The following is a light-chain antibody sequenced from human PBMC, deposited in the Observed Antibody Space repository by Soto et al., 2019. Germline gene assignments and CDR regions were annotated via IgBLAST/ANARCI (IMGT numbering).Light chain of an antibody. CDR2: AAS. J-gene: IGKJ5*01. V-gene: IGKV1-39*01. CDR1: QSISSY. Sequence: DIQVTPSPSSLSASVGDRVTISCRASQSISSYLNWYQQKPGKAPKLLIYAASSLQSGVPSRFSGSGSGTDFTLTISSLQPEDFATYYCQQSYSIPITFGQGTRLEIK. CDR3: QQSYSIPIT.